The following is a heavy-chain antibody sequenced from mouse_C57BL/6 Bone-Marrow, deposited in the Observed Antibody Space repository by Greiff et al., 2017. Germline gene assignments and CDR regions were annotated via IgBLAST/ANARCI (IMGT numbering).Heavy chain of an antibody. Sequence: EVKLQESGPVLVKPGASVKMSCKASGYTFTDYYMNWVKQSHGKSLEWIGVINPYNGGTSYNQKFKGKATLTVDKSSSTAYMELNSLTSADSAVYYCARGDYYGNYGAWFAYWGQGTLVTVSA. D-gene: IGHD2-1*01. J-gene: IGHJ3*01. CDR1: GYTFTDYY. V-gene: IGHV1-19*01. CDR2: INPYNGGT. CDR3: ARGDYYGNYGAWFAY.